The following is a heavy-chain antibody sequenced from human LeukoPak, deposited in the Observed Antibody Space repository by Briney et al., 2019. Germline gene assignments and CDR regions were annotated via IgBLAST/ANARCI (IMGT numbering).Heavy chain of an antibody. CDR3: GKGRVSD. J-gene: IGHJ1*01. V-gene: IGHV3-23*01. D-gene: IGHD6-19*01. CDR1: GFPFNTQD. CDR2: ITIAGGR. Sequence: GGSLRLSCAASGFPFNTQDMRWVRQAPGKGLEWVSSITIAGGRFYADSVRGRFTISRDNSKNTLDLQMNSLRVDDTAVYYCGKGRVSDWGQGTLVTVSS.